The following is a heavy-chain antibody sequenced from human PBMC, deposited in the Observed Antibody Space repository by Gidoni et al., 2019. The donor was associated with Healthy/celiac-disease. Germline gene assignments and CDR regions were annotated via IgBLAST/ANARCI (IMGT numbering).Heavy chain of an antibody. CDR2: INHTGST. CDR1: GGSFSGYY. Sequence: QVQLQQWGAGLSKPSETLSLTCAVYGGSFSGYYWSWIRQPPGKGLEWIGEINHTGSTNYNPSLKSRVTISVDTSKNQFSLKLSSVTAADTAVYYCARDYDFWSGAPRYWGQGTLVTVSS. D-gene: IGHD3-3*01. V-gene: IGHV4-34*01. CDR3: ARDYDFWSGAPRY. J-gene: IGHJ4*02.